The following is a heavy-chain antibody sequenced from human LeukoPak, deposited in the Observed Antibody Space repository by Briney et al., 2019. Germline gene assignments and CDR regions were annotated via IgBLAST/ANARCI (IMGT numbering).Heavy chain of an antibody. Sequence: ASVKVSCKASGYTFTGYYMHWVRQAPGQGLERMGWINPNSGDTNYAQKFQGRVTMATDTSISTAYMEVSRLRSDDTAVYYCARGVALEYGAYSPFDYWGQGTLVTVSS. CDR3: ARGVALEYGAYSPFDY. CDR2: INPNSGDT. J-gene: IGHJ4*02. V-gene: IGHV1-2*02. D-gene: IGHD4-17*01. CDR1: GYTFTGYY.